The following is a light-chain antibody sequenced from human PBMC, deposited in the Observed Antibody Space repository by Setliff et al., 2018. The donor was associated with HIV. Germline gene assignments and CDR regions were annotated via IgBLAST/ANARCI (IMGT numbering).Light chain of an antibody. Sequence: QSVLTQPRSVSGSPGQSVTISCTGTSSDVGGYDYVSWFQQPPGKAPLLIIYDVTKRPSGVPDRFSGSRSGNTASLTISGLQADDEASYYCRSYAASQTSYVFGTGTKVTVL. CDR3: RSYAASQTSYV. V-gene: IGLV2-11*01. CDR1: SSDVGGYDY. J-gene: IGLJ1*01. CDR2: DVT.